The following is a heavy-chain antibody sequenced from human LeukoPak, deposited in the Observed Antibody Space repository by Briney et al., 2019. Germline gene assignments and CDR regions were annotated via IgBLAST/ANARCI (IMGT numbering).Heavy chain of an antibody. CDR2: IYSGGST. CDR1: GFTVSSNH. CDR3: AKVESIAAAGDFDY. V-gene: IGHV3-53*01. J-gene: IGHJ4*02. D-gene: IGHD6-13*01. Sequence: GGSLRLSCAASGFTVSSNHMSWVRQAPGKGLEWVSVIYSGGSTYYADSVKGRFTISRDNSKNTLYLQMNSLRAEDTAVYYCAKVESIAAAGDFDYWGQGTLVTVSS.